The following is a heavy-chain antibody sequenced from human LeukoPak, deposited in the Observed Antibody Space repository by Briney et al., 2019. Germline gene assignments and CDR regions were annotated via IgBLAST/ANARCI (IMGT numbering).Heavy chain of an antibody. CDR3: AREADSGYSYGYGGDY. V-gene: IGHV1-69*13. CDR2: IIPIFGTA. J-gene: IGHJ4*02. D-gene: IGHD5-18*01. Sequence: GASVKVSCKASGYTFTSYGISWVRQAPGQGLEWMGGIIPIFGTANYAQKFQGRVTITADESTGTAYMELSSLRSEDTAVYYCAREADSGYSYGYGGDYWGQGTLVTVSS. CDR1: GYTFTSYG.